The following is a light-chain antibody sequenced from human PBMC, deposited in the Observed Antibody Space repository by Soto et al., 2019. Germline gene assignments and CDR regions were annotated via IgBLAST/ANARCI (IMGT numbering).Light chain of an antibody. J-gene: IGLJ1*01. CDR1: SSDVGGYGY. CDR2: EVT. CDR3: LSYAGTAYV. V-gene: IGLV2-8*01. Sequence: QSALTQPPSASGSPGQSVTISCTGTSSDVGGYGYVSWYQQYPGKTPKLMIFEVTKRPSGVPARFSGSKSGNTASLTVSGLQAEDEADYYCLSYAGTAYVVGTGTKVTV.